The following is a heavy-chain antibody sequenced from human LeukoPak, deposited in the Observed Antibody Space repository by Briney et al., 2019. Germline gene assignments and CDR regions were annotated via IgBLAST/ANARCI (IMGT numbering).Heavy chain of an antibody. V-gene: IGHV3-7*01. CDR3: ARLKDAVTIFDC. J-gene: IGHJ5*01. CDR1: GFTFSNYW. CDR2: IKEDGSDK. Sequence: GGSLRLSCIASGFTFSNYWMSWVRQAPGKGLEWVASIKEDGSDKCYMDSVKGRFTISRDNTKNSLFVQMSSLRAEDTAVYYCARLKDAVTIFDCWGQGILVTVSS. D-gene: IGHD4-17*01.